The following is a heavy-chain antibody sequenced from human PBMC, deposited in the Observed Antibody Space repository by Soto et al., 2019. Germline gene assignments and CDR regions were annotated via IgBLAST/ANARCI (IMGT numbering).Heavy chain of an antibody. V-gene: IGHV4-59*02. Sequence: SETLSLTCSVTGASVSSHSWSWIRQSPGKGLEWIGYIHYSGGTNYTPSLRSRVTISVETSKNQLSLNLTSLTAADTAVYYCARGGTSGSAVYNWFDPWGQGTLVTVSS. CDR2: IHYSGGT. D-gene: IGHD3-10*01. J-gene: IGHJ5*02. CDR3: ARGGTSGSAVYNWFDP. CDR1: GASVSSHS.